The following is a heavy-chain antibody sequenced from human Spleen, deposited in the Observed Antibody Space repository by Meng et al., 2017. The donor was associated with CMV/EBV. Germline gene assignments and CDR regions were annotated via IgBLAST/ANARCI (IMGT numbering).Heavy chain of an antibody. CDR3: ARGGDGYTVGSLWY. D-gene: IGHD5-24*01. CDR1: DDSVSSGFYY. Sequence: GSLRLSCTVSDDSVSSGFYYWHWIRQPPGKGLEWMGYVAYSGSTKFNPSLKSRITISIDTSKTQFSLRLSSVTAADTAVYYCARGGDGYTVGSLWYWAQGTLVTVSS. J-gene: IGHJ4*02. V-gene: IGHV4-61*01. CDR2: VAYSGST.